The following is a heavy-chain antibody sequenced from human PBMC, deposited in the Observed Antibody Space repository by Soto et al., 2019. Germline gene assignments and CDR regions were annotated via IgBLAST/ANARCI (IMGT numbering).Heavy chain of an antibody. CDR2: INPSGGST. J-gene: IGHJ6*03. V-gene: IGHV1-46*01. CDR1: GYTFTSYY. D-gene: IGHD4-4*01. Sequence: ASVKVSCKASGYTFTSYYMHWVRQAPGQGLEWMGIINPSGGSTSYAQKFQGRVTLTRDTSTSTVYMELSSLRSEDTAVYYCVYDSNYMDYYYYYYMDVWGKGTTVTVSS. CDR3: VYDSNYMDYYYYYYMDV.